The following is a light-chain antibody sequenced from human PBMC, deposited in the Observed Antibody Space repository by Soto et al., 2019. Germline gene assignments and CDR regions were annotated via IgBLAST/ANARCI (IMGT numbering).Light chain of an antibody. J-gene: IGLJ1*01. CDR2: DVS. Sequence: QSALTQPRSVSGSPGQSVTISCTGTSSGVSGYNYVSWYQQHPGKAPKVMIYDVSERPSGVPDRFSGSKSGNTASLTISGLQAEDEADYYCCSYAGSPRYVLGTGTKVTVL. V-gene: IGLV2-11*01. CDR3: CSYAGSPRYV. CDR1: SSGVSGYNY.